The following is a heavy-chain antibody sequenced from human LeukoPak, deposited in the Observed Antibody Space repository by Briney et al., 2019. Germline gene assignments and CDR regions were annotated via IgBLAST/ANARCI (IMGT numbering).Heavy chain of an antibody. CDR1: GGSISSYY. D-gene: IGHD3-22*01. Sequence: SETLSLTCTVSGGSISSYYWSWIRQPPGKGLEWIGYIYYSGSTNYNPSLKSRVTISVDTSKKQFSLKPSSVTAADTAVYYCALGRDYYDSSAYYYDAFDIWGQGTMVTVSS. CDR2: IYYSGST. V-gene: IGHV4-59*12. J-gene: IGHJ3*02. CDR3: ALGRDYYDSSAYYYDAFDI.